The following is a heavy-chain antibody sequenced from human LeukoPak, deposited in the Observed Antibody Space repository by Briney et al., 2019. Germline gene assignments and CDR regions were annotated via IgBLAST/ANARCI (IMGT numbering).Heavy chain of an antibody. CDR1: GYTFTNNY. D-gene: IGHD5-18*01. CDR3: ARMDMDPAMVTNYLDH. CDR2: IHPSGSST. J-gene: IGHJ4*01. Sequence: GASVKISCKASGYTFTNNYMHWVRQAPGRGLEWMGVIHPSGSSTNYAQKFQGRVTMTKDTSASTVYIELSSLRSDDTAVYYCARMDMDPAMVTNYLDHWGQGTLVTVSS. V-gene: IGHV1-46*01.